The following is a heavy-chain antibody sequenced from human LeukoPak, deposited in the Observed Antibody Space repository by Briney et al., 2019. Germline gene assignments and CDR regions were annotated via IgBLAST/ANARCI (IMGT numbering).Heavy chain of an antibody. J-gene: IGHJ5*02. CDR2: MNPNSGNT. D-gene: IGHD2-21*02. V-gene: IGHV1-8*01. Sequence: ASVKVSCKASGYTFTSYDINWVRQATGQGLEWMGWMNPNSGNTGYAQKFQGRVTMTRNTSISTAYMELSSLRSEDTAVYYCARGIVVVTANPYNWFDPWGQGTLVTVSS. CDR3: ARGIVVVTANPYNWFDP. CDR1: GYTFTSYD.